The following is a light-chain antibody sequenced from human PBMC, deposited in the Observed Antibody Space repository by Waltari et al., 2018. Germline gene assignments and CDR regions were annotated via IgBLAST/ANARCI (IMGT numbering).Light chain of an antibody. CDR1: QSISSW. J-gene: IGKJ4*01. CDR2: TAS. V-gene: IGKV1-5*03. CDR3: QQYDVSALN. Sequence: DIQMTQSPSTLSASVGDRVTITCRASQSISSWLAWYQQKAGKPTKLLINTASNLESGVPSRFSGSGSGTEFTLTISGLQPDDFATYYCQQYDVSALNFGGGTKVEFK.